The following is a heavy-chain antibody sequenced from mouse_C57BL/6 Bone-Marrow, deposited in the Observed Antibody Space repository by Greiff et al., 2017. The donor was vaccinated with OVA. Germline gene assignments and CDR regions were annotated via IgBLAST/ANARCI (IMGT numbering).Heavy chain of an antibody. D-gene: IGHD1-1*01. CDR2: INPSTGGT. CDR3: AREWVTTVVDEYFDV. CDR1: GYSFTGYY. V-gene: IGHV1-42*01. J-gene: IGHJ1*03. Sequence: VHVKQSGPELVKPGASVKISCKASGYSFTGYYMNWVKQSPEKSLEWIGEINPSTGGTTYNQKFKAKATLTVDKSSSTAYMQLKSLTSEDSAVYYCAREWVTTVVDEYFDVWGTGTTVTVSS.